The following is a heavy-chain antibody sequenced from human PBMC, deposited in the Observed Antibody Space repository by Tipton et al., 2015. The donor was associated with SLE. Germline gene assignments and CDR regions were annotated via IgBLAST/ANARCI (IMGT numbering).Heavy chain of an antibody. CDR2: MYYIGSPNYYSGST. J-gene: IGHJ4*02. CDR1: SGSITSSY. Sequence: VKPSETLSLSCTVSSGSITSSYWSWIRQPPGKGLEWIGYMYYIGSPNYYSGSTNYNASLKSRVTISIDASANQFSLNLNSVTAADTAVYYCSRFRGGRNFFDYWGQGIPVTVSS. V-gene: IGHV4-59*01. D-gene: IGHD1-1*01. CDR3: SRFRGGRNFFDY.